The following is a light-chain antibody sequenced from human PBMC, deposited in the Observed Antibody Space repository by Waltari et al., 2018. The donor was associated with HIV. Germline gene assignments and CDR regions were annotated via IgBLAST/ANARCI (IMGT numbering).Light chain of an antibody. CDR3: QSSDSTLSGSV. Sequence: QSVLTQPPSVSGAPGQRVTPSCTGTSSNIGTHEVHWYQQFPGTAPRLLIYNSNNRPSGVPDRFSASKSGTSASLAITGLQADDEAYYYCQSSDSTLSGSVFGGGTKLTIL. J-gene: IGLJ2*01. CDR1: SSNIGTHE. V-gene: IGLV1-40*01. CDR2: NSN.